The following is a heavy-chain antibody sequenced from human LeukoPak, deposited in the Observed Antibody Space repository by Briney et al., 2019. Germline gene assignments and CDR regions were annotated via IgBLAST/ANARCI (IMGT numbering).Heavy chain of an antibody. D-gene: IGHD2-15*01. CDR1: GGSFSGYY. V-gene: IGHV4-34*01. Sequence: PSETLSLTCAVYGGSFSGYYWSWIRQTPGKGLEWIGEIDHSGSTNYSPSLKSRVTISVDTSKNQFSLKLSSVTAADTAVYYCARGYCSGGSCYSYYYYNYMDVWGKGTTVTISS. J-gene: IGHJ6*03. CDR3: ARGYCSGGSCYSYYYYNYMDV. CDR2: IDHSGST.